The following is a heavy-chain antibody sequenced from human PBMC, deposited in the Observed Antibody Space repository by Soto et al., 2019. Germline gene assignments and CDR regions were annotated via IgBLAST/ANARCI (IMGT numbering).Heavy chain of an antibody. J-gene: IGHJ6*03. CDR1: GGSISSYY. CDR3: ARVEASAARVLYYYYMDV. Sequence: SETLSLTCTVSGGSISSYYWSWIRQPPGKGLEWIGYIYYSGSTNYNPSLKSRVTISVDTSKNQFSLKLSSVTAADTAVYYCARVEASAARVLYYYYMDVWGKGTTVTVSS. V-gene: IGHV4-59*01. CDR2: IYYSGST. D-gene: IGHD2-2*01.